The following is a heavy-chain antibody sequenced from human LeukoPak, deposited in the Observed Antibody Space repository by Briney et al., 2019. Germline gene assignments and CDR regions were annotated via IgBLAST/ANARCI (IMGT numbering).Heavy chain of an antibody. Sequence: PSETLSLTCTVSGGSISIYYWSWIRQPPGKGLEWIGYIYYSRSTNYNPSLKSRVTISVDTSKNQFSLNLSSVTAADTAVYYCARGNGSYSPWGQGTLVTVSS. CDR1: GGSISIYY. D-gene: IGHD1-26*01. V-gene: IGHV4-59*01. CDR3: ARGNGSYSP. CDR2: IYYSRST. J-gene: IGHJ5*02.